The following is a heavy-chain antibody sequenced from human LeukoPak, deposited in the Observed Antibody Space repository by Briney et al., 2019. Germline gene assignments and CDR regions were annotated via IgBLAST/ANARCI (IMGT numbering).Heavy chain of an antibody. CDR2: IDYSGST. Sequence: PSETLSLTCSVSGGSISSSSYYWGWIRQPPGKGLEWIGSIDYSGSTYYNPSLKSRVTISVDTSKNQFSLKLSSVTAADTAVYYCARMVRGGAAAGDWGQGTLVTVSS. CDR1: GGSISSSSYY. D-gene: IGHD6-13*01. V-gene: IGHV4-39*07. CDR3: ARMVRGGAAAGD. J-gene: IGHJ4*02.